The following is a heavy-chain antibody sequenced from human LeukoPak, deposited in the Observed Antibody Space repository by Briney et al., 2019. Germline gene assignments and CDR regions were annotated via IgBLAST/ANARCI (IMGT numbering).Heavy chain of an antibody. V-gene: IGHV3-74*01. CDR1: GFTCSSYW. Sequence: ESLRLSCAASGFTCSSYWMHWVRQAPGKGLVWVSRINSDGSSTSYADSVKGRFTISRDNAKNTLYLQMNSLRAEDTAVYYCARGSDSSSWYFDYWGQGTLVTVSS. CDR2: INSDGSST. D-gene: IGHD6-13*01. CDR3: ARGSDSSSWYFDY. J-gene: IGHJ4*02.